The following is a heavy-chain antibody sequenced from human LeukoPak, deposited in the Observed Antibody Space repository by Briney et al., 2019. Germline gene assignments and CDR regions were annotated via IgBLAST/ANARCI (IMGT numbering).Heavy chain of an antibody. Sequence: GGSPRLSCAASGFTFSSYSMTWVRQAPGKGLEWVSPISSSSSYIYYADSVKGRFTISRDNAKNSLYLQMNSLRAEDTAVYYCAGDASNYYDSSGFYYWGQGTLVTVSS. V-gene: IGHV3-21*01. CDR1: GFTFSSYS. CDR3: AGDASNYYDSSGFYY. D-gene: IGHD3-22*01. CDR2: ISSSSSYI. J-gene: IGHJ4*02.